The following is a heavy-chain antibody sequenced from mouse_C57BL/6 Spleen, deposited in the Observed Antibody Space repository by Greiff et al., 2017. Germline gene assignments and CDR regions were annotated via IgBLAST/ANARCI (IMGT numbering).Heavy chain of an antibody. V-gene: IGHV1-82*01. J-gene: IGHJ3*01. D-gene: IGHD3-2*02. CDR3: ARVDSSKVFAY. Sequence: VKLQESGPELVKPGASVKISCKASGYAFSSSWMNWVKQRPGKGLEWIGRIYPGDGDTNYNGKFKGKATLTADKSSSTAYMQLSSLTSEDSAVYFCARVDSSKVFAYWGQGTLVTVSA. CDR1: GYAFSSSW. CDR2: IYPGDGDT.